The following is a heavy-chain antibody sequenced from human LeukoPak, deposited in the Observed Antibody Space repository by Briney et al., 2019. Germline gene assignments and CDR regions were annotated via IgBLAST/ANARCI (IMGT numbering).Heavy chain of an antibody. Sequence: GESLKISCRGSGYSFTTYWIGWVRQAPGQGLEWMGWISAYNGNTKYAQKLQGRVTMTTDTSTSTAYMELRSLRSDDTAVYYCARDMGVPAASYYFDYWGQGTLVTVSS. D-gene: IGHD2-2*01. V-gene: IGHV1-18*04. CDR3: ARDMGVPAASYYFDY. CDR1: GYSFTTYW. J-gene: IGHJ4*02. CDR2: ISAYNGNT.